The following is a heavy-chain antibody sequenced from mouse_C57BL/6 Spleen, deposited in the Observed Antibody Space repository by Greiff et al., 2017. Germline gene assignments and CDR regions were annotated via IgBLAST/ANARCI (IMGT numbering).Heavy chain of an antibody. V-gene: IGHV1-53*01. CDR3: ARRRNSRNYESYFDY. Sequence: QVQLQQPGTELVKPGASVKLSCKASGYTFTSYWMHWVKQRPGPGLEWIGNINPSNGGTNYNEKFKSKATLTVDKSSSTAYMLLISLTSEDSAVYYCARRRNSRNYESYFDYWGQGTTLTVAS. J-gene: IGHJ2*01. CDR1: GYTFTSYW. CDR2: INPSNGGT. D-gene: IGHD2-1*01.